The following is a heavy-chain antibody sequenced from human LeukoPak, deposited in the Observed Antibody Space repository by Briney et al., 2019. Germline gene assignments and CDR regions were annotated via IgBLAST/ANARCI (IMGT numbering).Heavy chain of an antibody. CDR1: GFTFGDYA. Sequence: GGSLRLSCTASGFTFGDYAMSWVRQAPGKGLEWVGFIRSKAYGGTTEYAASVKGRFTISRDNAKNSLYLQMNSLRAEDTAVYYCARSSRGYSSSLRYAFDIWGQGTMVTVSS. J-gene: IGHJ3*02. CDR2: IRSKAYGGTT. V-gene: IGHV3-49*04. CDR3: ARSSRGYSSSLRYAFDI. D-gene: IGHD6-13*01.